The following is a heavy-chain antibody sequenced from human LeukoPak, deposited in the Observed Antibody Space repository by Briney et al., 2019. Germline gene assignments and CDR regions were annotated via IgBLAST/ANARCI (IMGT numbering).Heavy chain of an antibody. CDR2: ISTSSSYI. D-gene: IGHD6-13*01. V-gene: IGHV3-21*01. J-gene: IGHJ4*02. CDR3: ATQAGQFDY. CDR1: GFTFSSYS. Sequence: PGGSLRLSCAASGFTFSSYSMNWVRQAPGKGLEWVSSISTSSSYINYADSVKGRFTISRDNAKKSLYLQMNSLRAEDTAVYYCATQAGQFDYWGQGTLVTVSS.